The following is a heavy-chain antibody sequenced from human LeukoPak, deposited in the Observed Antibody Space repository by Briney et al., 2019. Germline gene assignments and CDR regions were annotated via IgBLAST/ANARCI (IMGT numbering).Heavy chain of an antibody. D-gene: IGHD6-6*01. J-gene: IGHJ4*02. CDR3: ARSRGQLVSYFDY. Sequence: SETLSLTCTVSGYSISSGYYWGWIRQPPGKGLEWIGSIYHSGSTSYYSSLKSRVTISVDTSKNQFSLKLNSVTAADTAVYYCARSRGQLVSYFDYWGQGTLVTVSS. V-gene: IGHV4-38-2*02. CDR1: GYSISSGYY. CDR2: IYHSGST.